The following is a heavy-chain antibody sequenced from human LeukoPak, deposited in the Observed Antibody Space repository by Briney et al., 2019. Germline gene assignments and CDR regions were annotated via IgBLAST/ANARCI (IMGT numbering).Heavy chain of an antibody. CDR3: ARGDYYGGNLRFDP. D-gene: IGHD4-23*01. CDR2: MNPNSGNT. Sequence: ASVEVSCKASGYTFTSYDINWVRQATGQGLEWMGWMNPNSGNTGYAQKFQGRVTITRNTSISTAYMELSSLRSEDTAVYYCARGDYYGGNLRFDPWGQGTLVTVSS. J-gene: IGHJ5*02. V-gene: IGHV1-8*03. CDR1: GYTFTSYD.